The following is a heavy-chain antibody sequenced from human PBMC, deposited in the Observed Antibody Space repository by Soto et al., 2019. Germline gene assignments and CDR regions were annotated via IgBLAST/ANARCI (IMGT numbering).Heavy chain of an antibody. D-gene: IGHD3-3*02. J-gene: IGHJ4*02. Sequence: SGPTLVNPTQTLTLTCTFSGFSLSTTGMSLNWIRQPPGKALEWLARITWDDHKNYNTSLKTRLTISKDTSKNQVVLTMTNMDPVDTATYYCARNFPLAVGEYYFAYWAQRTLVTVSS. CDR3: ARNFPLAVGEYYFAY. CDR1: GFSLSTTGMS. V-gene: IGHV2-70*11. CDR2: ITWDDHK.